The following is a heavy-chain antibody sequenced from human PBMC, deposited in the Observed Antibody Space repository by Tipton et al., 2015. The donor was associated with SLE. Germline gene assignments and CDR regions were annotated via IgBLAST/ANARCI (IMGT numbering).Heavy chain of an antibody. D-gene: IGHD6-13*01. CDR3: ARDHLAADY. Sequence: SLRLSCAASGFTFSSYSMNWVRQAPGKGLEWVSSISSSSSYIYYADSVKGRFTISRDNSKNTLYLQMNSLRAEDTAVYYCARDHLAADYWGQGTLVTVSS. CDR2: ISSSSSYI. J-gene: IGHJ4*02. CDR1: GFTFSSYS. V-gene: IGHV3-21*01.